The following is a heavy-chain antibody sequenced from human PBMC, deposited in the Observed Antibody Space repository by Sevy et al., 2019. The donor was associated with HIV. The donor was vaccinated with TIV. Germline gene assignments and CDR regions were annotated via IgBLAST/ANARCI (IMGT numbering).Heavy chain of an antibody. Sequence: GGSLRLSCSASGFTFSYYAMHWVRQAPGKGLQYVSGISSNGDSTDYADSVKGRFTISRDNSKNKLYLQMSSLRAEDTAVYYCLKDLLRPVVVPAASFDYWGQGTLVTVSS. V-gene: IGHV3-64D*06. D-gene: IGHD2-2*01. J-gene: IGHJ4*02. CDR3: LKDLLRPVVVPAASFDY. CDR1: GFTFSYYA. CDR2: ISSNGDST.